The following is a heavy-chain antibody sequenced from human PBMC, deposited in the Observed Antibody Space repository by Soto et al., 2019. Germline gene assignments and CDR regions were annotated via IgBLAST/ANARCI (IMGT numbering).Heavy chain of an antibody. J-gene: IGHJ6*02. CDR2: IIPILGIA. CDR3: ASGRMVRGVIYYYYGMDV. CDR1: GGTFSSYT. D-gene: IGHD3-10*01. Sequence: QVQLVQSGAEVKKPGSSGKVSCKASGGTFSSYTISWVRQAPGKGLEWMGRIIPILGIANYAQKFQGRVTITAYKSTSTAYMELSSLRSEDTAVYYCASGRMVRGVIYYYYGMDVWGQVTTVTVSS. V-gene: IGHV1-69*02.